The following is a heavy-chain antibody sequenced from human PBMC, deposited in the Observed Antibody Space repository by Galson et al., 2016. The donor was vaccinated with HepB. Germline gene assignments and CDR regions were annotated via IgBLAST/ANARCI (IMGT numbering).Heavy chain of an antibody. J-gene: IGHJ4*02. V-gene: IGHV3-7*01. D-gene: IGHD2-15*01. Sequence: SLRLSCADSTFTFSNYWMTWVRQAPGKGLEWVANIKPDGSEKYYVDSVKGRFTISRDNAKNPLYLQMNSLRAEDTAVYYCARRSCTAGRCYSASYLCFDSWGQGTLVTVSS. CDR1: TFTFSNYW. CDR3: ARRSCTAGRCYSASYLCFDS. CDR2: IKPDGSEK.